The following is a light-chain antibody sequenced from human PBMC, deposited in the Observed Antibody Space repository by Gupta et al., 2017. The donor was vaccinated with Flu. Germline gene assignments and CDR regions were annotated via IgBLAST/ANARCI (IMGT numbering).Light chain of an antibody. Sequence: VVLTQYPLCLPVTLGEPASISCRASQSLVYSDGNTYLNWFQQRRGQSPMPLIYEVCNRDSGVPDSISSSGSGTDFTLKISRVEAEDVGVYYCMKGTNPWTFGQGTKLEIK. J-gene: IGKJ2*02. CDR1: QSLVYSDGNTY. CDR2: EVC. V-gene: IGKV2-30*01. CDR3: MKGTNPWT.